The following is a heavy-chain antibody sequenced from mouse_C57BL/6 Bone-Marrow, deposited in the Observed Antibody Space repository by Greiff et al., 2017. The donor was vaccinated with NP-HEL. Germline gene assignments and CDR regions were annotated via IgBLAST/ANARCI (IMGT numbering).Heavy chain of an antibody. CDR1: GFTFSNYW. V-gene: IGHV6-3*01. Sequence: EVKLVESGGGLVQPGGSMKLSCVASGFTFSNYWMNWVRQSPEKGLEWVAQIRLKSDNYATHYAESVKGRFTISRDDSKSSVYLQMNNLRAEETGIYYCTKTDYYCSSPWFVYWGQGTLGTVSA. J-gene: IGHJ3*01. CDR2: IRLKSDNYAT. D-gene: IGHD1-1*01. CDR3: TKTDYYCSSPWFVY.